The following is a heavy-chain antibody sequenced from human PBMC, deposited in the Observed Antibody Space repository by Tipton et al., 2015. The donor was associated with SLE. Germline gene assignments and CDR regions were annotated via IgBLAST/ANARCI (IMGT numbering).Heavy chain of an antibody. CDR3: ARLRLSAFDI. CDR2: IYDSGST. CDR1: GGSISSHY. D-gene: IGHD2/OR15-2a*01. V-gene: IGHV4-59*11. J-gene: IGHJ3*02. Sequence: TLSLTCTVSGGSISSHYWSWIRQPPGKGLEWIGYIYDSGSTNYNPSLKSRVTISVDTSKNQFSLKLSSVTAADTAVYYCARLRLSAFDIWGQGTMVTVSS.